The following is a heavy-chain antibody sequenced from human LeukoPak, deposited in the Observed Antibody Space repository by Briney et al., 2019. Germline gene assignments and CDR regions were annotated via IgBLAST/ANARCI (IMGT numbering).Heavy chain of an antibody. J-gene: IGHJ2*01. CDR1: GGSISSGDYY. Sequence: SQTLSLTCTVSGGSISSGDYYWSWIRQPPGKGLEWIGYIYYSGSTCYNPSLKSRVTISVDTSKNQFSLKLSSVTAADTAVYYCARDREVLTGDYWYFDLWGRGTLVTVSS. D-gene: IGHD7-27*01. CDR3: ARDREVLTGDYWYFDL. CDR2: IYYSGST. V-gene: IGHV4-30-4*08.